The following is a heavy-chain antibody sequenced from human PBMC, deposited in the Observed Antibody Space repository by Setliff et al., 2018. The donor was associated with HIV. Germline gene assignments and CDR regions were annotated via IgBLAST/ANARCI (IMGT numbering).Heavy chain of an antibody. Sequence: TLSLTCAFSGGSISSSSDYWGWIRQPPGKGLEWIGNIYYSGSTYYNPSLKSRVTISVDTSKNQFSLKLSSVTAADTAVYYCAREGALKGSDDSSGLYYYYYYMDVWGKGTTVTVSS. V-gene: IGHV4-39*07. D-gene: IGHD3-22*01. CDR2: IYYSGST. CDR3: AREGALKGSDDSSGLYYYYYYMDV. CDR1: GGSISSSSDY. J-gene: IGHJ6*03.